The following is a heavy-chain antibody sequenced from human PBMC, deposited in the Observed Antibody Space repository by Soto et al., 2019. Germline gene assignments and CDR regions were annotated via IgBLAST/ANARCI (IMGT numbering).Heavy chain of an antibody. CDR3: AKGYYYYDSSGPDAFDI. Sequence: PGESLKISCAASGFTFSSYGMHWVRQAPGKGLEWVAVISYDGSNKYYADSVKGRFTISRDNSKNTLYLQMNSLRAEDTAVYYCAKGYYYYDSSGPDAFDIWGQGTMVTVSS. D-gene: IGHD3-22*01. V-gene: IGHV3-30*18. CDR1: GFTFSSYG. CDR2: ISYDGSNK. J-gene: IGHJ3*02.